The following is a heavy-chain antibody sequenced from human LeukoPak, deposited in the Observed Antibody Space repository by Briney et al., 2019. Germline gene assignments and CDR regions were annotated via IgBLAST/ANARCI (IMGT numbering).Heavy chain of an antibody. CDR1: GGSISSSSYY. D-gene: IGHD4-11*01. V-gene: IGHV4-39*07. CDR3: ARHHYRGPWFDP. Sequence: PSETLSLTCTVSGGSISSSSYYWGWIRQPPGKGLEWIGSIYYSGSTYYNPSLKSRVTISVDTSKNQFSLKLSSVTAADTAVYYCARHHYRGPWFDPWGQGTLVTVSS. CDR2: IYYSGST. J-gene: IGHJ5*02.